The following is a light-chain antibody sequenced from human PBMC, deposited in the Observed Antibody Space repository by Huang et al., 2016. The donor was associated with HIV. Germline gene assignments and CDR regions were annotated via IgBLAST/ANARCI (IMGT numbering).Light chain of an antibody. Sequence: EIVLTQSPATLSLSPGERATLSCRASQSVHSYVSWYQQKPGQAARLLSDDAANRATGSPARFSGSESGTDFTLTIINLQSEDFAVYYCQQRSAWPLTCGGGTKVEI. CDR3: QQRSAWPLT. V-gene: IGKV3-11*01. CDR1: QSVHSY. CDR2: DAA. J-gene: IGKJ4*01.